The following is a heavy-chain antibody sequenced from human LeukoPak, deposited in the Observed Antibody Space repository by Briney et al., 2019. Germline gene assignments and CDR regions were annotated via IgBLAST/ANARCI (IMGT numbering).Heavy chain of an antibody. V-gene: IGHV1-46*01. Sequence: GASVKVSCKASGYTFTSYYMHWVRQAPGQGLEWMGIINPSGGSTSYAQKFQGRVTMTTDTSTSTAYMELRSLRSDDTAVYYCARSATGYYYYGMDVWGQGTTVTVSS. CDR1: GYTFTSYY. D-gene: IGHD2-15*01. CDR2: INPSGGST. CDR3: ARSATGYYYYGMDV. J-gene: IGHJ6*02.